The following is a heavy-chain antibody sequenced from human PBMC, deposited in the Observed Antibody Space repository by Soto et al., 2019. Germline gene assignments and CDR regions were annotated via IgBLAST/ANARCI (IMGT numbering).Heavy chain of an antibody. CDR2: ISSSSSYI. D-gene: IGHD1-26*01. CDR3: ARGAHYPHYYYGMDL. Sequence: PGGSLRLSCAASGFTFSSYSMNWVRQAPGKGLEWVSSISSSSSYIYYADSVKGRFTISRDNAKNSLYLQMNSLRAEDTAVYYCARGAHYPHYYYGMDLWGQGTTVTVSS. V-gene: IGHV3-21*01. J-gene: IGHJ6*02. CDR1: GFTFSSYS.